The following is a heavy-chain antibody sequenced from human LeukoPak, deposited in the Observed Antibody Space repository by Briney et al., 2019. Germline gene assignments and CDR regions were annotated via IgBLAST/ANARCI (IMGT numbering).Heavy chain of an antibody. CDR3: ATGERLVPAAMWFDY. J-gene: IGHJ4*02. V-gene: IGHV1-69*13. CDR2: IIPIFGTA. Sequence: SVKVSCKASGGTFSSYAISWVRQAPGQGLEWMGGIIPIFGTANYAQKFQGRVTITADESTRTAYMELSSLRSEDTAVYYCATGERLVPAAMWFDYWGQGTLVTVSS. CDR1: GGTFSSYA. D-gene: IGHD2-2*01.